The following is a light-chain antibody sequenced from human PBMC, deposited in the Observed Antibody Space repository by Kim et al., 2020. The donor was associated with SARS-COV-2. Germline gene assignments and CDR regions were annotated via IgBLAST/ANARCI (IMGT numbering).Light chain of an antibody. CDR3: QAWDSSTAV. Sequence: VSPGQTASITCAGAKLGDKYGYWYQQEPGQSPVLVIYQQTKRRSGISQRFSGSSSGNTATLTSSPAQTVDEADYYCQAWDSSTAVFGGGTKLTVL. CDR2: QQT. CDR1: KLGDKY. J-gene: IGLJ3*02. V-gene: IGLV3-1*01.